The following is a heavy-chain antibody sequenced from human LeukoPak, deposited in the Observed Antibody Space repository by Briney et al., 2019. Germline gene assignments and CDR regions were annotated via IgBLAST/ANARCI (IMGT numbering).Heavy chain of an antibody. CDR1: GFTFSSYA. CDR2: LSGSGGST. D-gene: IGHD3-10*01. V-gene: IGHV3-23*01. Sequence: QPGGSLRLSCAASGFTFSSYAMTWVRQAPGKGLEWVSALSGSGGSTYYAGSVRGRFTISRDNSKNTLYLQMNSLRAEDTAVYFCAKVWEGSGTYYNVDWGLGTLVTVSS. J-gene: IGHJ4*02. CDR3: AKVWEGSGTYYNVD.